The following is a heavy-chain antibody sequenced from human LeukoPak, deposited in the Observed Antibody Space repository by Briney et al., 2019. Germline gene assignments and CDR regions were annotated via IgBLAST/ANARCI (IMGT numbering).Heavy chain of an antibody. CDR3: ARDIAAAGTHFDY. V-gene: IGHV4-59*02. D-gene: IGHD6-13*01. J-gene: IGHJ4*02. CDR1: GGSVSSYY. Sequence: SETLSLTCTVSGGSVSSYYWSWIRQPPGKGLEWIGYIYYSGSTNYNPSLESRVTISVDTSKNQFSLKLSSVTAADTAVYYCARDIAAAGTHFDYWGQGILVTVSS. CDR2: IYYSGST.